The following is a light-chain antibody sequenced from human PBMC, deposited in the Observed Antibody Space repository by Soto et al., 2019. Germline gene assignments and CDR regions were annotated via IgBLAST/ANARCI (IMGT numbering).Light chain of an antibody. Sequence: EIVLTQSPATLSLSPGERATLSCRASQSVSSSLAWYQHKPGQAPRLLIYGASIRATGIPGRFSGSGSGTEFTLTISSLQSEDFAAYYCQQYSSQYTFGQGTKLEIK. J-gene: IGKJ2*01. V-gene: IGKV3D-15*01. CDR3: QQYSSQYT. CDR1: QSVSSS. CDR2: GAS.